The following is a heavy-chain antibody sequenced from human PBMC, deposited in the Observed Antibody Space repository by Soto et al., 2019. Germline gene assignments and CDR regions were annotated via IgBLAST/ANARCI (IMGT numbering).Heavy chain of an antibody. CDR1: GGSTSSYY. J-gene: IGHJ5*01. D-gene: IGHD3-22*01. CDR3: ARLGGYYQSLDS. Sequence: SETLSLTCSVSGGSTSSYYWSWIRQPPGKGLEWIGYIYYSGSTDYSPSIKSRVTISVDSSKNQFSLNLRSVSAADTAVYYCARLGGYYQSLDSXGQGTLVTVSS. V-gene: IGHV4-59*08. CDR2: IYYSGST.